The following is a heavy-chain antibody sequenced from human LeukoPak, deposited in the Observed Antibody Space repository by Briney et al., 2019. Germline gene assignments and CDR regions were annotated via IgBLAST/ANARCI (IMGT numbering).Heavy chain of an antibody. V-gene: IGHV3-48*03. Sequence: GGSLRLSCAASGFTFSSYEMKWVRQAPGKGLEWVSYISSSGSTIYYADSVKGRFTISRDNAKNSLYLQMNSLRAEDTAVYYCASSQQLWFARFDYWGQGTLVTVSS. J-gene: IGHJ4*02. CDR2: ISSSGSTI. CDR1: GFTFSSYE. D-gene: IGHD5-18*01. CDR3: ASSQQLWFARFDY.